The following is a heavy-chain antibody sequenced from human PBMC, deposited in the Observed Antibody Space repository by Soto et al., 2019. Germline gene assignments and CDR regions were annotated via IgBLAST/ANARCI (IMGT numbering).Heavy chain of an antibody. V-gene: IGHV1-24*01. CDR2: FDPEDGET. CDR1: GYTLTELS. Sequence: ASVKVSCKVSGYTLTELSMHWVRQAPGKGLEWMGGFDPEDGETIYAQKFQGRVTMTEDTSTDTAYMELSSLRSEDTALYYCATLVVVTAIRGQSGRTYDAFDIWG. CDR3: ATLVVVTAIRGQSGRTYDAFDI. J-gene: IGHJ3*02. D-gene: IGHD2-21*02.